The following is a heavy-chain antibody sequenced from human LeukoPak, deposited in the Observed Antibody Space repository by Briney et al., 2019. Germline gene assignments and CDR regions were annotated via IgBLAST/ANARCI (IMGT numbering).Heavy chain of an antibody. V-gene: IGHV3-30*02. CDR2: IRYDGSNK. CDR1: GFTFSSDG. D-gene: IGHD3-10*01. CDR3: AKVFYYYGSGSYYPASAFDY. J-gene: IGHJ4*02. Sequence: PGGSLRLSCAASGFTFSSDGMHWFRQAPGKGLEWVAFIRYDGSNKYYADSVKGRFTISRGNSKNTLYLQMNSLRAEDTAVYYCAKVFYYYGSGSYYPASAFDYWGQGTLVTVSS.